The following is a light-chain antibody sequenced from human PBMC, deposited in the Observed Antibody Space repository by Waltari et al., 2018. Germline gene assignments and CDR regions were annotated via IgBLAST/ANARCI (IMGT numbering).Light chain of an antibody. CDR3: MQGTHWPYT. V-gene: IGKV2-30*02. CDR1: QSLVHSDGNTH. Sequence: DVVMTQSPLSLPVTPGQEASISCNSIQSLVHSDGNTHLNWFQQRPGQSPRRLIYRVSNRDSGVPDRFSGSGSGTDFTLKISRVEAEDVGVYYCMQGTHWPYTFGQGTKLDIK. J-gene: IGKJ2*01. CDR2: RVS.